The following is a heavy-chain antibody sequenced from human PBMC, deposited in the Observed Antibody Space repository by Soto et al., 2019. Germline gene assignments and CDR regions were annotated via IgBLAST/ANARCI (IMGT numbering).Heavy chain of an antibody. CDR3: ARHGHNIYGFDV. CDR2: MHPSGST. Sequence: QVQPQESGPGLVKPSDTLSLTCAVSGGSISSVNWWSWVRQSPGKGLEWIGEMHPSGSTNYNQSLKRRVTVSMDKTRNQSSLKMYAVTAADTAVYFCARHGHNIYGFDVWGRGTTVTVSS. V-gene: IGHV4-4*02. J-gene: IGHJ6*02. CDR1: GGSISSVNW. D-gene: IGHD1-1*01.